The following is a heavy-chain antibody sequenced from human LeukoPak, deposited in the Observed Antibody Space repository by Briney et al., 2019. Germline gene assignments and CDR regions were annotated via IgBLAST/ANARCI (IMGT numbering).Heavy chain of an antibody. CDR3: AKDSGEGDYVFDY. Sequence: PGGSLRLSCAASGFTFSSYGVHWVRQAPGKGLEWVAFIRYDGSNKYYADSVKGRFTISRDNSKNTLYLQMNSLRAEDTAVYYCAKDSGEGDYVFDYWGQGTLVTVSS. CDR2: IRYDGSNK. V-gene: IGHV3-30*02. D-gene: IGHD4-17*01. J-gene: IGHJ4*02. CDR1: GFTFSSYG.